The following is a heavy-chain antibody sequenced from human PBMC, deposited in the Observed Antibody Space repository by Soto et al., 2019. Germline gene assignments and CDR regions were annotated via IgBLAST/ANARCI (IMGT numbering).Heavy chain of an antibody. J-gene: IGHJ6*02. Sequence: QVQLVESGGGVVQPGRSLRLSCEASGFTFSSYGMHWVRQAPGKGLEWVAVISYDGSNKYYADSVKGRFTIARDNSKNTLFLHMSSLRAEDTAVYYCVKDGSSGWPYYYGLDVWGQGTSVTVSS. CDR3: VKDGSSGWPYYYGLDV. V-gene: IGHV3-30*18. CDR2: ISYDGSNK. CDR1: GFTFSSYG. D-gene: IGHD6-19*01.